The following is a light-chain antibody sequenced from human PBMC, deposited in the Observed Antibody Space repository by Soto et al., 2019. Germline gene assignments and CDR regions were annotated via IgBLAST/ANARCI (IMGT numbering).Light chain of an antibody. J-gene: IGKJ1*01. V-gene: IGKV3-11*01. CDR3: QQRSNWWT. Sequence: EIVLTQSPATLSLSPGERATLSCRASQSVSSCLAWYQQKPGQAPRLLIYDASNRATGIPARFSGSGSGTDFTLTISSLEPEDLAVYYCQQRSNWWTFGQGPKVAIK. CDR2: DAS. CDR1: QSVSSC.